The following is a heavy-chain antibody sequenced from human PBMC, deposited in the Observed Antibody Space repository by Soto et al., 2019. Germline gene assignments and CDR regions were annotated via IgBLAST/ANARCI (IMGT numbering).Heavy chain of an antibody. CDR3: AKDPSYSSSWYRWFDP. CDR1: GFTFSSYA. D-gene: IGHD6-13*01. Sequence: GVSLRLSCAASGFTFSSYAMSWVRQAPGKGLEWVSAISGSGGSTYYADSVKGRFTISRDNSKNTLYLQMNSLRAEDTAVYYCAKDPSYSSSWYRWFDPWGQGTLVNVSS. CDR2: ISGSGGST. V-gene: IGHV3-23*01. J-gene: IGHJ5*02.